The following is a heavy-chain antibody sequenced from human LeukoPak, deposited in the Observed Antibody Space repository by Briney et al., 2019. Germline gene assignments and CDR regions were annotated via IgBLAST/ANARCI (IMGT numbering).Heavy chain of an antibody. J-gene: IGHJ4*02. CDR2: ISGSGGST. CDR3: AKVSAAVAGTYGD. Sequence: GASLRLSCAASGFTFSSYAMSWVRQAPGKGRRWASAISGSGGSTYYADSVKGRFTISRDNSKNTLYLQMNSLRAEDTAVYYCAKVSAAVAGTYGDWGQGTLVTVSS. D-gene: IGHD6-19*01. V-gene: IGHV3-23*01. CDR1: GFTFSSYA.